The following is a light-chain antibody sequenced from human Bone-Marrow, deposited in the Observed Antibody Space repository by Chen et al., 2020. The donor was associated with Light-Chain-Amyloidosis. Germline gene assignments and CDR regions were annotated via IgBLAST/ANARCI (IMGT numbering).Light chain of an antibody. CDR3: SSYTITNTLV. V-gene: IGLV2-14*01. CDR1: SSDVGGDNH. Sequence: QSALTQPASVSGSPGQSFTISCTGTSSDVGGDNHVSWYQQHPDKAPKLMIYEVTNRPSWVPDRFSGSKSDNTASLTISGLQTDDEADYFCSSYTITNTLVFGSGTRVTVL. J-gene: IGLJ1*01. CDR2: EVT.